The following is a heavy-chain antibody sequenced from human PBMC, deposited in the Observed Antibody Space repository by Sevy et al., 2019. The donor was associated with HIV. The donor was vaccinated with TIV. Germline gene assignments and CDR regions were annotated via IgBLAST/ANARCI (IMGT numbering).Heavy chain of an antibody. V-gene: IGHV1-2*06. D-gene: IGHD3-10*01. CDR2: INPNSGGT. CDR3: ARRRITMVRGVISWFDP. Sequence: ASVKVSFKASGYTFTGYYMHWVRQAPGQGLEWMGRINPNSGGTNYAQKFQGRVTMTRDTSISTAYMELSRLRSDDTAVYYCARRRITMVRGVISWFDPWGQGTLVTVSS. J-gene: IGHJ5*02. CDR1: GYTFTGYY.